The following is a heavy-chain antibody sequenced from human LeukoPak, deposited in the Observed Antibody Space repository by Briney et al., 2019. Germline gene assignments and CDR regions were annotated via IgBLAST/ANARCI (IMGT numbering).Heavy chain of an antibody. J-gene: IGHJ6*02. Sequence: SETLSLTCTVSGGSISSYYWSWIRQPPGKGLEGIWYIYYSGSTNYNPSLKSRVTISVDTSKNQFTLKLSSVTAADTAVYYCARQVGSWYYYYYYGMDVWGQGTTVTVSS. V-gene: IGHV4-59*08. CDR3: ARQVGSWYYYYYYGMDV. CDR1: GGSISSYY. CDR2: IYYSGST. D-gene: IGHD6-13*01.